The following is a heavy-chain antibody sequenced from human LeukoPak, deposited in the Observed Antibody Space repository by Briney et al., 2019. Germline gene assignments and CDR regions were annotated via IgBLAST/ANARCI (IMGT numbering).Heavy chain of an antibody. V-gene: IGHV4-59*01. Sequence: SETLSLTCTVSGGSISSYYWSWIRQPPGKGLEWIGYIYYSGSTNYDPSLKSRVTISVDTSKNQFSLKLSSVTAADTAVYYCARMWFSSSWDRQFDPWGQGTLVTVSS. CDR3: ARMWFSSSWDRQFDP. CDR1: GGSISSYY. CDR2: IYYSGST. D-gene: IGHD6-13*01. J-gene: IGHJ5*02.